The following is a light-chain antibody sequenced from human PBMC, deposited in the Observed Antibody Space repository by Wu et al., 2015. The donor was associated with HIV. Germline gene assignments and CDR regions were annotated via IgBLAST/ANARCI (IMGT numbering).Light chain of an antibody. Sequence: DIQMTQSPSSLSASVGDRVTITCRASQGISSWLAWYQAKPGKAPKLLIYSASTLQSGVPSRFSGSGSGTDFTLIISSLQPEDFASYYCQQSYSMSYTFGQGTKLEIK. CDR2: SAS. V-gene: IGKV1-12*01. J-gene: IGKJ2*01. CDR3: QQSYSMSYT. CDR1: QGISSW.